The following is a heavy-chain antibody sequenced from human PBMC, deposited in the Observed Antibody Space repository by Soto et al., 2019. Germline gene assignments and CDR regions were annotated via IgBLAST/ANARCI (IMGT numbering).Heavy chain of an antibody. Sequence: ASVKVSCKASGYTFTSYGISWVRQAPGQGLEWMGWISAYNGNTNYAQKLQGRVTMTTDTSTSTAYMELRSLRSDDTAVYYCARERVDIVVVPAATRIYGMDVCGQGTTVTVYS. V-gene: IGHV1-18*04. CDR1: GYTFTSYG. J-gene: IGHJ6*02. D-gene: IGHD2-2*01. CDR2: ISAYNGNT. CDR3: ARERVDIVVVPAATRIYGMDV.